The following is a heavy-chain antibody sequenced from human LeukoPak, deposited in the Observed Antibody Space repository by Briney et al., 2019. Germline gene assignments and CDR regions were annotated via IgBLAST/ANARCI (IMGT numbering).Heavy chain of an antibody. CDR2: IYGGGST. V-gene: IGHV3-66*01. CDR3: GIRDTSDYYVF. J-gene: IGHJ4*02. Sequence: GGSLRLSCAASGFTVSSNYMSWVRQAPGKGLEWVSVIYGGGSTYYADSVKGRFTISRDNSKNALYLQMNGLRADDTAVYYCGIRDTSDYYVFWGQGTLVTVSS. CDR1: GFTVSSNY. D-gene: IGHD3-22*01.